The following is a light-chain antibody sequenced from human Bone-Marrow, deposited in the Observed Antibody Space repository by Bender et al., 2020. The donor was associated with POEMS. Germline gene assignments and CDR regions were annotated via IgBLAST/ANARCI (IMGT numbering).Light chain of an antibody. CDR3: CSFAGDFTTWI. Sequence: QSALTQPPSASGSPGQSVTISCTGTSSDVGGYNYVSWYQQYPGKAPKLIIYEVTKRPSGVPDRFSGSKSGNTASLTVSGLQAEDEADYFCCSFAGDFTTWIFGGGTQLSVL. CDR1: SSDVGGYNY. CDR2: EVT. V-gene: IGLV2-8*01. J-gene: IGLJ7*01.